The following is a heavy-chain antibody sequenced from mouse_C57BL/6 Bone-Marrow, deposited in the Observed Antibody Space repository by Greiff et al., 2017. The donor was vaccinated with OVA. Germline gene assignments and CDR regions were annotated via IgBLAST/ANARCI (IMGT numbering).Heavy chain of an antibody. CDR3: AIYGGVPHAMDY. CDR2: IYPGGGYT. CDR1: GYTFTNYW. J-gene: IGHJ4*01. V-gene: IGHV1-63*01. D-gene: IGHD5-1*01. Sequence: VQLHQSGAELVRPGTSVKMSCKASGYTFTNYWIGWAKQRPGHGLEWIGDIYPGGGYTNYNEKFKGKATLTADKSSSTAYMQFSSLTSEDSAIYYCAIYGGVPHAMDYWGQGTSVTVSS.